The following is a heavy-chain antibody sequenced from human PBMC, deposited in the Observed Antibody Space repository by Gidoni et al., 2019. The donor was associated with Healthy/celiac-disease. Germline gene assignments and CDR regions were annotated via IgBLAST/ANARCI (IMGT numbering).Heavy chain of an antibody. Sequence: SSSYYWGWIRQPPGKGLEWIGSIYYSGSTYYNPSLKSRVTISVDTSKNQFSLKLSSVTAADTAVYYCARIPDSSGRYLFDYWGQGTLVTVSS. D-gene: IGHD6-19*01. CDR1: SSSYY. J-gene: IGHJ4*02. CDR3: ARIPDSSGRYLFDY. CDR2: IYYSGST. V-gene: IGHV4-39*01.